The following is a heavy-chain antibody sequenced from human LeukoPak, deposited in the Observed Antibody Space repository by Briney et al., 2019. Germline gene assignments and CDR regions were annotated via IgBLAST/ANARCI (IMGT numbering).Heavy chain of an antibody. CDR2: ISYDGSNK. J-gene: IGHJ4*02. CDR3: ARDRGGYYYDSSGYDPGY. CDR1: GFTFSSYA. V-gene: IGHV3-30-3*01. Sequence: PGRSLRLSCAASGFTFSSYAMHWVRQAPGKGLEWVAVISYDGSNKYYADSVKGRFTISRDNSKNTLYLQMNSLRAEDTAVYYCARDRGGYYYDSSGYDPGYWGQGTLVTVSS. D-gene: IGHD3-22*01.